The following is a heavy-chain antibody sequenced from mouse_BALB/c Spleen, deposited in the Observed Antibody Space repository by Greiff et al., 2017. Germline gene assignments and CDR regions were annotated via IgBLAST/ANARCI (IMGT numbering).Heavy chain of an antibody. CDR1: GYTFSSYW. CDR3: ARTLLLRSSWFAY. CDR2: ILPGSGST. V-gene: IGHV1-9*01. Sequence: QVQLKQSGAELMKPGASVKISCKATGYTFSSYWIEWVKQRPGHGLEWIGEILPGSGSTNYNEKFKGKATFTADTSSNTAYMQLSSLTSEDSAVYYCARTLLLRSSWFAYWGQGTLVTVSA. D-gene: IGHD1-1*01. J-gene: IGHJ3*01.